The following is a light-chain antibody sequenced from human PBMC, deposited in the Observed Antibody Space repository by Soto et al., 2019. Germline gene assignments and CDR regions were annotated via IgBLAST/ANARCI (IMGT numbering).Light chain of an antibody. CDR2: AAS. CDR3: LQYNNWPPKQYT. CDR1: QSVSSD. Sequence: EIVMTQSPATLSVSPGERATLSCRASQSVSSDLAWYQHKPGQAPRLLIYAASTRATGIPARFSGSGSGTEFSRTISSLQSEDVAVYYCLQYNNWPPKQYTFGQGTKLDIK. V-gene: IGKV3-15*01. J-gene: IGKJ2*01.